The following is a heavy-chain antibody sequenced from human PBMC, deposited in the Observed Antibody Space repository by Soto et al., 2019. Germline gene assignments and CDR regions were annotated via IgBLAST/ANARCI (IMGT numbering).Heavy chain of an antibody. Sequence: PSETLSLTCTVSGGSINNNNYYWGWIRQPPGKGLEWIGTIYYSGSTYYNPSLKSRVTISVDTSKNQFSLKLSSVTAEDTAVYICAKDPKSGIPYYFDYWGQGALVTVSS. V-gene: IGHV4-39*07. CDR1: GGSINNNNYY. CDR2: IYYSGST. D-gene: IGHD6-13*01. CDR3: AKDPKSGIPYYFDY. J-gene: IGHJ4*02.